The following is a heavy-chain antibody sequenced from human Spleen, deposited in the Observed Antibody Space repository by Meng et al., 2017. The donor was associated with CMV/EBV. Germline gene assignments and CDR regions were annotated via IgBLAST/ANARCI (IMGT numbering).Heavy chain of an antibody. CDR3: ARDYNWGPDY. D-gene: IGHD1-20*01. J-gene: IGHJ4*02. V-gene: IGHV1-2*02. CDR2: IYPASGGT. Sequence: KVSCKTSGYTVTGHYLHWVRQAPGQGLEWMGWIYPASGGTKYAQNFQGRVTMTSDTSISTAYMELSGLRSDDTALYFCARDYNWGPDYWGRGTLVTVSS. CDR1: GYTVTGHY.